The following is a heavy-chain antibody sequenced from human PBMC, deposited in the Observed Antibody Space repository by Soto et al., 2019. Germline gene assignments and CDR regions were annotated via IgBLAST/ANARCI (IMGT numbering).Heavy chain of an antibody. CDR2: LSQTATAI. CDR3: ARWSSAFDY. J-gene: IGHJ4*02. V-gene: IGHV3-11*01. Sequence: QVQIVESGGGLVKPGGSLRLSCAASGFTFSAYYMGWVRLAPGRGLAWVAYLSQTATAIHYADSVRGRFTISRNNAANSVYLHMINLRAEDTAMYYCARWSSAFDYWGQGTRVTVSS. CDR1: GFTFSAYY.